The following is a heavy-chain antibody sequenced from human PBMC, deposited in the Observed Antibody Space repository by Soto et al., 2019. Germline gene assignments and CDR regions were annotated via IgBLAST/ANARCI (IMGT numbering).Heavy chain of an antibody. D-gene: IGHD2-15*01. CDR2: ISYDGSNK. V-gene: IGHV3-30*03. J-gene: IGHJ6*02. Sequence: QVQLVESGGGVVQPGRSLRLSCAASGFTFSSYGMHWVRQAPGKGLEWVAVISYDGSNKYYADSVKGRFTISRDNSKNTLYLQMNSLRAEDTAAYYCARERGNRIYYYYGTDVWGQGTTVTVSS. CDR3: ARERGNRIYYYYGTDV. CDR1: GFTFSSYG.